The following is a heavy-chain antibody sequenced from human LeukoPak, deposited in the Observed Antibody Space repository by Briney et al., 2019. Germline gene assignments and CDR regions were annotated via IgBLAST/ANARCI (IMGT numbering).Heavy chain of an antibody. Sequence: ASVKVSCKASGFTSTTSTMQWVRQARGHRLEWIGWIVVGSGDTNYAEKFQERVTITRDMSTSTVYMELSSLRSDDTAVYYCAADRPRYPDAFDIWGQGTMVTVSS. V-gene: IGHV1-58*02. CDR3: AADRPRYPDAFDI. CDR2: IVVGSGDT. J-gene: IGHJ3*02. D-gene: IGHD1-1*01. CDR1: GFTSTTST.